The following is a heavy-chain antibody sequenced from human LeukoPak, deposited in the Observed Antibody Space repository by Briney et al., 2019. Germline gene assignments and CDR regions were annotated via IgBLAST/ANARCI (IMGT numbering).Heavy chain of an antibody. CDR1: GYTFTGYY. D-gene: IGHD2-2*01. CDR3: ARDWGCSSTSCPRGPNYYYMDV. J-gene: IGHJ6*03. V-gene: IGHV1-2*02. CDR2: INPNSGGT. Sequence: ASVKVSCKASGYTFTGYYMHWVRQAPGQGLEWMGWINPNSGGTNYAQKFQGRVTMTRDTSISTAYMELSRLRSDDTAVYYCARDWGCSSTSCPRGPNYYYMDVWGKGTTVTVSS.